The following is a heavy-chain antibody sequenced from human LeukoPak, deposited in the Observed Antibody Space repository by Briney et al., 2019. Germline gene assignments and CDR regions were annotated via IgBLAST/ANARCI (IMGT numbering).Heavy chain of an antibody. CDR1: GFTFSSYG. Sequence: GGSLRLSCAASGFTFSSYGMHWVRQAPGKGLEWVAVISYDGGNKYYADSVKGRFTISRDNSKNTLYLQMNSLRAEDTAVYYCAKGDGYSGYDWGDYWGQGTLVTVSS. CDR3: AKGDGYSGYDWGDY. CDR2: ISYDGGNK. J-gene: IGHJ4*02. V-gene: IGHV3-30*18. D-gene: IGHD5-12*01.